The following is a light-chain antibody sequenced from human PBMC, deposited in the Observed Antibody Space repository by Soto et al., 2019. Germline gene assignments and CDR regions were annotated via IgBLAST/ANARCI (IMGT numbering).Light chain of an antibody. V-gene: IGLV2-14*01. J-gene: IGLJ1*01. CDR1: SSDVGDYNY. Sequence: QSALTQPASVSGSPGQSITISCTGTSSDVGDYNYVSWYQQHPGKAPKVMIYDVSNRPSGVSNRFSGAKSGNTASLTISGLQAEDEADYYCSSYTSSSPLVFGTGTKLTVL. CDR2: DVS. CDR3: SSYTSSSPLV.